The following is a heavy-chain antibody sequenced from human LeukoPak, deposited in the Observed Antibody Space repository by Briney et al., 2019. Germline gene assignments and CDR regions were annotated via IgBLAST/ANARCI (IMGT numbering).Heavy chain of an antibody. Sequence: ASVKVSCKASGYTFTGYYMHLVRQAPGQGLEWMGRINPNSGGTNYAQKFQGRVTMTRDTSISTAYMELSRLRSDDTAVYYCARGSITGNWFDPWGQGTLVTVSS. J-gene: IGHJ5*02. CDR2: INPNSGGT. V-gene: IGHV1-2*06. CDR1: GYTFTGYY. CDR3: ARGSITGNWFDP. D-gene: IGHD1-20*01.